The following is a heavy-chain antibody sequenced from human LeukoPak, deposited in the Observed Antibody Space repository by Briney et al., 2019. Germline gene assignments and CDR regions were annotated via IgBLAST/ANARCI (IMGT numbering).Heavy chain of an antibody. Sequence: SETLSLTCTVSGGSISSSSYYWGWIRQPPGKGLEWIGGIFYSGSTYYNPSLKSRVTISVDTSKNQFSLNLSSVTAADTAVYYCARLYYDSSGYYQICYFDYWGQGTLVTVSS. CDR3: ARLYYDSSGYYQICYFDY. J-gene: IGHJ4*02. CDR2: IFYSGST. D-gene: IGHD3-22*01. CDR1: GGSISSSSYY. V-gene: IGHV4-39*01.